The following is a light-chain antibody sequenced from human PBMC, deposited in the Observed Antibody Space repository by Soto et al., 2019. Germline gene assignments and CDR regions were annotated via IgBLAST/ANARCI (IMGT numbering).Light chain of an antibody. CDR1: QSVSSSY. V-gene: IGKV3-20*01. CDR3: YQYGRSPPLT. CDR2: GAS. Sequence: EIVLTQSPGTLSLSPGERATLSCRASQSVSSSYLAWYQQKPGQAPRLLIYGASSRAAGITDRISGGGSGTAFSLTISILEPEDFAVYYCYQYGRSPPLTFGQGTKVEIK. J-gene: IGKJ1*01.